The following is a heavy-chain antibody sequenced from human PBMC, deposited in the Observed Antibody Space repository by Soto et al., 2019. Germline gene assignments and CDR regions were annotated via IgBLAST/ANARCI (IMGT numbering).Heavy chain of an antibody. CDR1: GFTFSSYE. D-gene: IGHD2-2*01. CDR2: ISSAGDAF. V-gene: IGHV3-48*03. Sequence: PGGSLRLSCAASGFTFSSYEMNWVRQAPGKTLEWVSYISSAGDAFYYADSVKGRFTISRDNAKSSLLLQMNSLRVEDTAIYYCARVYCSTTTCHVQAFDSWGQGTLVTV. J-gene: IGHJ4*02. CDR3: ARVYCSTTTCHVQAFDS.